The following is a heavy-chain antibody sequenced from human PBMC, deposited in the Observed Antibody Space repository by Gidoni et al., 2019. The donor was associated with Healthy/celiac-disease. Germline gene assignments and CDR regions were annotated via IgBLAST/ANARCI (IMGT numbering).Heavy chain of an antibody. V-gene: IGHV3-49*04. Sequence: EVQLVESGGGLVQPGRSLRLSCTASGFTFGDYAMSWVRQAPGKGLEWVGFIRSKAYGGTTEYAASVKGRFTISRDDSKSIAYLQMNSLKTEDTAVYYCTTNRITMVQGVIITKNYWGQGTLVTVSS. J-gene: IGHJ4*02. CDR1: GFTFGDYA. CDR3: TTNRITMVQGVIITKNY. D-gene: IGHD3-10*01. CDR2: IRSKAYGGTT.